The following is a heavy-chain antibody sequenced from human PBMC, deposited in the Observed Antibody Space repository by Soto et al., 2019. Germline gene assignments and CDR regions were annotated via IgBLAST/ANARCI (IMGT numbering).Heavy chain of an antibody. D-gene: IGHD3-22*01. CDR3: AKLPWGFNYYDRSEYRATDNDAFDI. Sequence: QMQLVESGGGWARPGPSLRAPGAALDLTFGNYGFHWVGQPPGRGLGGVEVVPYVGGIKFYAESVRNRLATSRDTSKNTLYLQMNSLGPDDTAVYYCAKLPWGFNYYDRSEYRATDNDAFDIWGQGTMVTVSS. CDR1: DLTFGNYG. V-gene: IGHV3-30*18. CDR2: VPYVGGIK. J-gene: IGHJ3*02.